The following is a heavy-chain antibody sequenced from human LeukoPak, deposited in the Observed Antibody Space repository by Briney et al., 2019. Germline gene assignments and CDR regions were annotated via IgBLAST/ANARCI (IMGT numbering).Heavy chain of an antibody. CDR3: ARDYSGYDDY. J-gene: IGHJ4*02. Sequence: GGSLRLSCAASGFTFSSYGMHWVRQAPGKGLVWVSRINPDGGTTTYADSVKGRFTISRDNAKNTLYLQMNSLSGEDTAVYYCARDYSGYDDYWGQGTLVTVSS. D-gene: IGHD3-22*01. CDR1: GFTFSSYG. CDR2: INPDGGTT. V-gene: IGHV3-74*01.